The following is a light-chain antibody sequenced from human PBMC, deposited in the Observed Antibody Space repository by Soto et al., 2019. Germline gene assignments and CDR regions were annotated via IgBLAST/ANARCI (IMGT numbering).Light chain of an antibody. J-gene: IGLJ3*02. V-gene: IGLV2-14*01. Sequence: QSALTQPASVSGSPGQSITISCNGTSSDVGGYNYVSWYQQHPGKAPKLMIYEVSNRPSGVSNRFSGSKSGNTASLTISGLQAEDEADYYCSSYTSNTTPGVFGGGTQLTVL. CDR1: SSDVGGYNY. CDR2: EVS. CDR3: SSYTSNTTPGV.